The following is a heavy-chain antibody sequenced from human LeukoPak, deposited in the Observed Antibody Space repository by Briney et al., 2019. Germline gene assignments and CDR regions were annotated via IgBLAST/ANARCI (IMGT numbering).Heavy chain of an antibody. D-gene: IGHD6-6*01. CDR1: GFSFSGHL. Sequence: EGSLRLSCTASGFSFSGHLMHWARQLPGKGLVWVSRISPTGSTTSYADSVKGRFTVSRDNAKNTLYLQVNNLRAEDTAVYYCARGPNSNWSGLDFWGQGTLLTVSS. V-gene: IGHV3-74*01. J-gene: IGHJ4*02. CDR3: ARGPNSNWSGLDF. CDR2: ISPTGSTT.